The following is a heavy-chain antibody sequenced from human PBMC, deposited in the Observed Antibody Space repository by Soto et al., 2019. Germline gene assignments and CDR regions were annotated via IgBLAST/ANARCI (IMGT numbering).Heavy chain of an antibody. D-gene: IGHD2-2*01. Sequence: GESLKISCTGFGYTFTTFWISWARQMPGRGLEWMGRIDPRDSYTNYSPSFQGHVTVSVDKSISTAYLQWGSLKASDTAMYYCARLYCSSSTCDSWFDPRGQGALVTVSS. CDR3: ARLYCSSSTCDSWFDP. CDR1: GYTFTTFW. V-gene: IGHV5-10-1*01. J-gene: IGHJ5*02. CDR2: IDPRDSYT.